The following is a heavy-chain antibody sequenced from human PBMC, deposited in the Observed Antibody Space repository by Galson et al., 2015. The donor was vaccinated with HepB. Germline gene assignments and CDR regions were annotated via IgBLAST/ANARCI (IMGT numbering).Heavy chain of an antibody. V-gene: IGHV1-2*02. J-gene: IGHJ5*02. CDR1: GYTFTGYY. D-gene: IGHD1-1*01. Sequence: SVKVSCKASGYTFTGYYMHWVRQAPGQGLEWMGWINPNSGGTNYAQKFQGRVTMTRDTSISTAYMELSRLRSDDTAVYYCARPRYNWNDGESWFDPWGQGTLVTVSS. CDR3: ARPRYNWNDGESWFDP. CDR2: INPNSGGT.